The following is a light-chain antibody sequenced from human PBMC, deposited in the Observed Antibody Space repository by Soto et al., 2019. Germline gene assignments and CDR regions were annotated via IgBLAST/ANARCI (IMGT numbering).Light chain of an antibody. CDR2: SNN. J-gene: IGLJ1*01. Sequence: QSVLTQPPSVSGTPGQRVNISCSGSSSNIGRDYVYWYQQFPGTAPKLLIHSNNKRPSGVPDRFSGSKSGTSASLAISGLQSEDEADYYCAAWDDSLNASVFGGGTKVTVL. CDR1: SSNIGRDY. V-gene: IGLV1-44*01. CDR3: AAWDDSLNASV.